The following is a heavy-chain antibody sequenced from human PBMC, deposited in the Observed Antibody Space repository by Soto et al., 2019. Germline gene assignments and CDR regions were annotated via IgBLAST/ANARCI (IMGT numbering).Heavy chain of an antibody. D-gene: IGHD5-12*01. CDR2: ISSRASTI. V-gene: IGHV3-11*01. J-gene: IGHJ4*02. CDR1: GFTFSDYY. CDR3: ATDSGYSSASAYYFDF. Sequence: GGSLRLSCAASGFTFSDYYMSWIRQAPGKGLEWVSFISSRASTIYYADSVKGRFTISRDNAKNSLYLQMNRLRADDTAVYYCATDSGYSSASAYYFDFWGQGALVTVSS.